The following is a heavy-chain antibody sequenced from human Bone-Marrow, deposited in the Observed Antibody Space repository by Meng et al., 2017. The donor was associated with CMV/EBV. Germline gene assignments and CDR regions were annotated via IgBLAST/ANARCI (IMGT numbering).Heavy chain of an antibody. V-gene: IGHV3-74*01. Sequence: LSCAASGFTFSSYWIHWVRQAPGKGLAWVSRIDSDGSSTTYADSVKGRFTVSRDNAKNTLYLQMNSLRAEDTAVYYCARDGGSYRFDYWGQGTLVTVSS. J-gene: IGHJ4*02. D-gene: IGHD1-26*01. CDR1: GFTFSSYW. CDR3: ARDGGSYRFDY. CDR2: IDSDGSST.